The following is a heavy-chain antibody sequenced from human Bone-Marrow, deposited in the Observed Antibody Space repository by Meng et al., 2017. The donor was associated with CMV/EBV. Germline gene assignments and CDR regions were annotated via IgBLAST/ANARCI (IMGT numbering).Heavy chain of an antibody. V-gene: IGHV1-46*01. CDR3: AREVNIATYSLRFMGY. Sequence: VKVSCKASGYTFTSYYMHWVRQAPGQGLEWMGIVNPSGGTTSYAQKFQGRVTMTRDTSTSTGYMELSSLRSEDTAVYYCAREVNIATYSLRFMGYWGQGTLVTVSS. CDR2: VNPSGGTT. J-gene: IGHJ4*02. D-gene: IGHD4-11*01. CDR1: GYTFTSYY.